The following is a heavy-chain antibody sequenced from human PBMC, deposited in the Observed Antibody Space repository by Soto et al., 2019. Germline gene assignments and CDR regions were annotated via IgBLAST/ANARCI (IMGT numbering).Heavy chain of an antibody. Sequence: PGWSLRLSCAASGFTFFNYAMSWVRQAPGKGLEWVSGISGSGGMTYYADSVKGRFTISRDNSEKTLYLQMNSLRAEDSAIYYCAKGRGFYLLDFHCWGQGALVTVSS. CDR2: ISGSGGMT. J-gene: IGHJ4*02. V-gene: IGHV3-23*01. CDR1: GFTFFNYA. CDR3: AKGRGFYLLDFHC. D-gene: IGHD3-10*01.